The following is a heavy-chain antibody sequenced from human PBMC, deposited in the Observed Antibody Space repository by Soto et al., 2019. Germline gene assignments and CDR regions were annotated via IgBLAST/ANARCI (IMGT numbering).Heavy chain of an antibody. CDR2: IWYDGSNK. Sequence: QVQLVESGGGVVQPGRSLRLSCAASGFTFSSYGMHWVRQAPGKGLEWVAVIWYDGSNKYYADSVKGRFTISRDNSKNTLYLQMNSLRAEDTAVYYCARDGWLVLGEAAQAYGMDVWGQGTTVTVSS. V-gene: IGHV3-33*01. CDR1: GFTFSSYG. CDR3: ARDGWLVLGEAAQAYGMDV. J-gene: IGHJ6*02. D-gene: IGHD6-19*01.